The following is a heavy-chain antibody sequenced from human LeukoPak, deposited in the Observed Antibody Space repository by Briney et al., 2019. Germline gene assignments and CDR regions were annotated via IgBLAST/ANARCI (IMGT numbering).Heavy chain of an antibody. J-gene: IGHJ4*02. CDR1: GFTFSSYG. CDR2: IRYDGSNK. D-gene: IGHD6-19*01. Sequence: PGESLRLSCAASGFTFSSYGMHWVRQAPGKGLEWVAFIRYDGSNKYYADSVKGRFTISRDNSKNTLYLQMNSLRAEDTAVYYCAKDYASGWYSSYFDYWGQGTLVTVSS. CDR3: AKDYASGWYSSYFDY. V-gene: IGHV3-30*02.